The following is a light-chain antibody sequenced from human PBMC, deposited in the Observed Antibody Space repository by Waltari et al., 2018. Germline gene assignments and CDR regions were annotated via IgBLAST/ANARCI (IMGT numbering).Light chain of an antibody. V-gene: IGLV2-14*03. CDR2: DVS. CDR1: SRDIGDYNY. Sequence: QSALDQPASVSGSPGPSITISCIGTSRDIGDYNYVPWYQTHPGKVPKLIIFDVSHRPSGVSSRFFGSKSGNTASLTISGLRAEDEADYYCSSYTSRTTPVVFGGGTKLTVL. J-gene: IGLJ2*01. CDR3: SSYTSRTTPVV.